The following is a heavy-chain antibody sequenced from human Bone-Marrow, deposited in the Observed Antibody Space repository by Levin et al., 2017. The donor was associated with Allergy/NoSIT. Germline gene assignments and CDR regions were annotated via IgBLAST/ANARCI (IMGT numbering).Heavy chain of an antibody. D-gene: IGHD7-27*01. CDR2: INPSGGST. V-gene: IGHV1-46*01. J-gene: IGHJ5*02. CDR3: ARDQIRLGLHWFDP. Sequence: GESLKISCKASGYTFTSYYMHWVRQAPGQGLEWMGIINPSGGSTSYAQKFQGRVTMTRDTSTSTVYMELSSLRSEDTVVYYCARDQIRLGLHWFDPWGQGTLVTVSS. CDR1: GYTFTSYY.